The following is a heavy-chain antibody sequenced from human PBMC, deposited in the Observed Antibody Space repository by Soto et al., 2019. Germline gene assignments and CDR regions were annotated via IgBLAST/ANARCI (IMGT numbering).Heavy chain of an antibody. J-gene: IGHJ6*02. CDR1: GGTFSSYA. V-gene: IGHV1-69*12. CDR3: ARHLGGNHYYYGMDV. Sequence: QVQLVQSGAEVKKPGSSVKVSCKASGGTFSSYAISWVRQAPGQGLEWMGGIIPIFGTADYAQKFQGRVTIHADDFTSTAYMELSSLRSEDTAVYYCARHLGGNHYYYGMDVWGQGTTVTVSS. CDR2: IIPIFGTA. D-gene: IGHD3-16*01.